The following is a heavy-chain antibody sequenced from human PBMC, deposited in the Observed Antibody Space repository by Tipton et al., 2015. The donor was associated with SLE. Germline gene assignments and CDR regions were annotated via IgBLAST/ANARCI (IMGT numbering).Heavy chain of an antibody. V-gene: IGHV4-61*02. Sequence: TLSLTCTVSGGSISSGSYYWSWIRQPAGKALEWIGRIYTSGSTNYNPSLKSRVTISVDTSKNQFSLTLSSVTAADTAVYYCARGHEDRLFTMVRAPGPLGQGTLVTVSS. J-gene: IGHJ5*02. CDR3: ARGHEDRLFTMVRAPGP. CDR1: GGSISSGSYY. CDR2: IYTSGST. D-gene: IGHD3-10*01.